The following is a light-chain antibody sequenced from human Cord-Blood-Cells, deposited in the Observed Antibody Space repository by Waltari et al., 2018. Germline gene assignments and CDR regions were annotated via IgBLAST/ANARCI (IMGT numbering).Light chain of an antibody. J-gene: IGLJ1*01. CDR3: SSDTSSSTHYV. V-gene: IGLV2-14*01. Sequence: QSALTQPASVSGSPGQSITISCPGTSSDVGGYNYVSWYQQHPGKAPKLMIYDVSNRPSGVSNRFSGSKSGNTASLTISGLQAEDEADYYCSSDTSSSTHYVFGTGTKVTVL. CDR1: SSDVGGYNY. CDR2: DVS.